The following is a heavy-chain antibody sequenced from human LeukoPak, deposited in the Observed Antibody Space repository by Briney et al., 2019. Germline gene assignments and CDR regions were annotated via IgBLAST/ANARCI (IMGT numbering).Heavy chain of an antibody. CDR2: TYYRSKWYN. CDR3: ARDFGTTGWHTFDY. D-gene: IGHD6-19*01. V-gene: IGHV6-1*01. J-gene: IGHJ4*02. CDR1: GDSVSSKNDA. Sequence: SQTLSLTCVVSGDSVSSKNDAWNWLRQSPSRGLEWLGRTYYRSKWYNDYAESMEGRMTISQDTSKNQYSLHLNSVTPDDTAVYYCARDFGTTGWHTFDYWGQGTLVTVSS.